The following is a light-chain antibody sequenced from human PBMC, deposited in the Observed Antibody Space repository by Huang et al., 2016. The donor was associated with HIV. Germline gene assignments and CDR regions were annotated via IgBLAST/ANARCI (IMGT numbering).Light chain of an antibody. V-gene: IGKV1-6*01. J-gene: IGKJ1*01. Sequence: AIQMTQSPSSLSASVGDTITIICRASQDIRNHFGWYQQTPRKAPNLLIYATSNLQSGVPSRFSGSGSGTDFTLTISSLQPEDFATYYCLQDYNYPWTFGQGTKVEV. CDR1: QDIRNH. CDR3: LQDYNYPWT. CDR2: ATS.